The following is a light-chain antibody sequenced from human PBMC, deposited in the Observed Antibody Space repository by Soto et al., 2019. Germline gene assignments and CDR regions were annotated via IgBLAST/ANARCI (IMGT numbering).Light chain of an antibody. CDR1: QSINRI. CDR2: AAS. CDR3: QQSYSPPPVT. V-gene: IGKV1-39*01. Sequence: DIQMTQSPSSLSASVGDRVTITCRASQSINRILNWYQQKPGKAPKLLIYAASSLQSGVPSRFSGSGSGTDFTRTISSLQPEDFATYYCQQSYSPPPVTFGQGTRLEIK. J-gene: IGKJ5*01.